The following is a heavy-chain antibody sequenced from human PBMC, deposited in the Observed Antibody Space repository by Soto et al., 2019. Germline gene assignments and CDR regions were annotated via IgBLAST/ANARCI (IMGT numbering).Heavy chain of an antibody. CDR1: GYTFTSYG. Sequence: QVQLVQSGAEVKKPGASVKVSCKASGYTFTSYGISWVRQAPGQGLEWMGWISAYNGNTNYAQKLQGRVTMTTDTATSRAYVELRRLRSDYTAVYFCVRDHRYQAMATFVYWGQGTLVTVSS. J-gene: IGHJ4*02. D-gene: IGHD5-18*01. V-gene: IGHV1-18*01. CDR3: VRDHRYQAMATFVY. CDR2: ISAYNGNT.